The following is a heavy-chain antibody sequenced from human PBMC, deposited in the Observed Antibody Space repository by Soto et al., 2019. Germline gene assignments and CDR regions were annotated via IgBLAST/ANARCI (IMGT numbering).Heavy chain of an antibody. V-gene: IGHV3-21*01. J-gene: IGHJ6*02. D-gene: IGHD3-10*01. CDR1: GFTFSSYS. Sequence: GGSLRLSCAASGFTFSSYSMNWVRQAPGKGLEWVSSISSSSSYIYYADSVKGRFTISRDNAKNSLYLQMNSLRAEDTAVYYCARDLGARGGGSGSYYSYYYYGMDVWGQGTTVTVSS. CDR2: ISSSSSYI. CDR3: ARDLGARGGGSGSYYSYYYYGMDV.